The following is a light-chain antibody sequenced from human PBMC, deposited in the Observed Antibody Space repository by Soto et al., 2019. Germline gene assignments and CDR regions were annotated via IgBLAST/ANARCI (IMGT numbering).Light chain of an antibody. V-gene: IGKV3-20*02. Sequence: EIVLTQSPGTLSLSPGERATLSGRASQSVSSANFAWYQQKPGQAPRLVIYAASNLYTGVPSRFSGSRSGTEFNLTISSLQTEDFASYDCLQEYGDSWTFGQGTKVDIK. CDR1: QSVSSAN. J-gene: IGKJ1*01. CDR3: LQEYGDSWT. CDR2: AAS.